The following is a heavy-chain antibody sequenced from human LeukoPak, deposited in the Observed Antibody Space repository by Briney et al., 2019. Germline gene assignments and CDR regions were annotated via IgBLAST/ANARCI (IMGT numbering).Heavy chain of an antibody. CDR2: IYSGGST. Sequence: GSLRLSCAASGFTVSSNYMSWVRQAPGQGLEWVSVIYSGGSTYYADSVKGRFTISSDNSKNALYLQMNSLRAEDTAVYYCARDPGYYYGMDVWGQGTTVTVSS. J-gene: IGHJ6*02. V-gene: IGHV3-66*01. CDR1: GFTVSSNY. CDR3: ARDPGYYYGMDV. D-gene: IGHD3-10*01.